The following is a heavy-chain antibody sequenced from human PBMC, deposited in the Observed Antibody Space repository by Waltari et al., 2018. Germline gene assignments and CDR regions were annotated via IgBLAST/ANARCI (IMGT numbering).Heavy chain of an antibody. D-gene: IGHD2-2*01. CDR1: VFTFSSYC. V-gene: IGHV3-7*01. CDR3: ASKGRSTSCSLVDY. CDR2: IRQDGSEK. Sequence: EVQLLESGGGLVQPGGALRLSCAASVFTFSSYCMSWVCQAPGKGLEWVASIRQDGSEKYYGGSVEGRFTISRDNAGNSLFLQMNSLRDEDTAMYYCASKGRSTSCSLVDYWGQGTLVTVSS. J-gene: IGHJ4*02.